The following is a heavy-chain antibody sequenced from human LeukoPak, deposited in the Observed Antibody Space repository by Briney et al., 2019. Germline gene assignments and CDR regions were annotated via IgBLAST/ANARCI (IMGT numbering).Heavy chain of an antibody. CDR1: GFTFSNYN. Sequence: GGSLRLSCAASGFTFSNYNMNWVRHAPGKGLEWVSSITSSSSYIYYADSVKGRFTISRDNAKNSLYLQMNSLRAEDTAVYYCVRDTAYAFDMWGQGTMVTVSS. J-gene: IGHJ3*02. CDR2: ITSSSSYI. CDR3: VRDTAYAFDM. D-gene: IGHD2-21*02. V-gene: IGHV3-21*01.